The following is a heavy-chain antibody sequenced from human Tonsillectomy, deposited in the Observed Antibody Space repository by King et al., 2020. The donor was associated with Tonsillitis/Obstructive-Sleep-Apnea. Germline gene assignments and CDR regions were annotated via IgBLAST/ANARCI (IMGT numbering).Heavy chain of an antibody. CDR3: ARGDVGVIAPLDF. J-gene: IGHJ4*02. Sequence: EVQLVESGGGLVQPGGSLRISCAASGFRFSSYAMTWVRQAPGKGLEWVSAITNSGASTYYADSVKGRFTISRDNVKNTLYLQMNSLRADDTAVYYCARGDVGVIAPLDFWGQGTLVTV. D-gene: IGHD2-21*01. CDR2: ITNSGAST. CDR1: GFRFSSYA. V-gene: IGHV3-23*04.